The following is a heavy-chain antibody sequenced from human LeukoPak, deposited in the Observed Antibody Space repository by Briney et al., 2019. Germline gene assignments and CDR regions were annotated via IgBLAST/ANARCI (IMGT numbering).Heavy chain of an antibody. J-gene: IGHJ4*02. V-gene: IGHV4-4*07. CDR3: ARVYSSSSGTTFDY. D-gene: IGHD6-6*01. Sequence: TSETLSLTCTVSGGSFSSYYWSWIRQPAGKGLEWIGRIYTSGSTNYNPSLKSRVTMSVDTSKNQFSLNLTSVTAADTAVYYCARVYSSSSGTTFDYWGQGTLVTVSS. CDR1: GGSFSSYY. CDR2: IYTSGST.